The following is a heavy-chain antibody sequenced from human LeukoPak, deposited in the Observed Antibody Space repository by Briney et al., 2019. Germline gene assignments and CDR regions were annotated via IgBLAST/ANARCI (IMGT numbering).Heavy chain of an antibody. CDR3: AKWSTYYDILTGYYSGMHYFDY. D-gene: IGHD3-9*01. V-gene: IGHV3-23*01. CDR1: GFTFDDYA. Sequence: GGSLRLSCAASGFTFDDYAMHWVRQAPGKGLEWVSGISWNSGSTYYADSVKGRFTISRDNSKNTLYLQMNSLRAEDTAVYYCAKWSTYYDILTGYYSGMHYFDYWGQGTLVTVSS. CDR2: ISWNSGST. J-gene: IGHJ4*02.